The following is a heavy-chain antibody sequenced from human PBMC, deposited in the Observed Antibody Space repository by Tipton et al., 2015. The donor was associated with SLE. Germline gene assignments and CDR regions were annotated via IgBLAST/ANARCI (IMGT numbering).Heavy chain of an antibody. J-gene: IGHJ4*02. D-gene: IGHD6-19*01. Sequence: TLSLTCTVSGGSISSHYWSWIRQPPGKGLEWIGYIYYSGSTNYNPSLKSRVTMSVDTSKNQFSLQLNSVTPEDTAVYYCARDSEQWLAQVYFDYWGQGTLVTVSS. CDR2: IYYSGST. CDR1: GGSISSHY. CDR3: ARDSEQWLAQVYFDY. V-gene: IGHV4-59*11.